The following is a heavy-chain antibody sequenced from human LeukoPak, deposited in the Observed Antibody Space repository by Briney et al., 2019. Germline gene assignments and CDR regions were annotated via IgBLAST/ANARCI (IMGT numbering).Heavy chain of an antibody. J-gene: IGHJ5*02. Sequence: SENLSLTCTVSGGSISSYYWSWIRQPPGKGLEWIGYIYYSGSTNYNPSLKSRVTISVDTSKSQFSLKLSSVTAADTAVYYCARDGGEGSSWYFPAHNNWFDPWGQGTLVTVSS. CDR3: ARDGGEGSSWYFPAHNNWFDP. CDR2: IYYSGST. CDR1: GGSISSYY. V-gene: IGHV4-59*01. D-gene: IGHD6-13*01.